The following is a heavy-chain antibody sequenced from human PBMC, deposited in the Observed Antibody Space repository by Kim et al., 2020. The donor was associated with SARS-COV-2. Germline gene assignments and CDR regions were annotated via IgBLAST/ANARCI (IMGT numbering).Heavy chain of an antibody. V-gene: IGHV1-69*13. CDR3: ARVYRSSEAFDYGMDV. CDR2: IIPIFGTA. J-gene: IGHJ6*02. CDR1: GGTFSSYA. Sequence: SVKVSCKASGGTFSSYAISWVRQAPGQGLEWMGGIIPIFGTANYAQKFQGRVTITADESTSTAYMELSSLRSEDTAVYYCARVYRSSEAFDYGMDVWGQGTTGTVSS. D-gene: IGHD3-22*01.